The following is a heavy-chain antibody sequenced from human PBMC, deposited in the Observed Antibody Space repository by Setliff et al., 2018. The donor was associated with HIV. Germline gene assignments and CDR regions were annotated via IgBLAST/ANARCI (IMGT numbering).Heavy chain of an antibody. Sequence: SETLSLTCTVPGGSINRSNYYWTWIRQPPGKGLEWLGEINHSGSTDYNPSLKSRVTISVDTSKRQFSLKLSSVTAADTAVYYCAREIWGQVAHVPYGMDVWGQGTTGTVS. D-gene: IGHD5-12*01. CDR2: INHSGST. CDR1: GGSINRSNYY. CDR3: AREIWGQVAHVPYGMDV. J-gene: IGHJ6*02. V-gene: IGHV4-39*07.